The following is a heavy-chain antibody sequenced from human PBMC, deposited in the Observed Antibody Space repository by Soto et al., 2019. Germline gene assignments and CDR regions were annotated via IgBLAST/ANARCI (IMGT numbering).Heavy chain of an antibody. CDR3: VEGSNDF. CDR1: GFMFSSAW. CDR2: IKSKNDGGAA. D-gene: IGHD3-10*01. J-gene: IGHJ4*02. V-gene: IGHV3-15*01. Sequence: EVQVVESGGDLVEPGGSLRLSCVTSGFMFSSAWMSWVRQGPGKGLEWVARIKSKNDGGAADYAAPVNGRFSISRDDSKSTVYLQMNSLRAEDTALYYCVEGSNDFWGQGTLVTVSS.